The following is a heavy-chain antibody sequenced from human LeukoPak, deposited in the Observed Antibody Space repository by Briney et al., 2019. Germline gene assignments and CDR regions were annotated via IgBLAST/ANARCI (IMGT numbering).Heavy chain of an antibody. J-gene: IGHJ4*02. CDR3: ARDWAYYDILTGYSANYFDY. CDR2: IKQDGSEK. V-gene: IGHV3-7*01. D-gene: IGHD3-9*01. CDR1: GSTFSSFW. Sequence: PGGSLRLSCAASGSTFSSFWMSWVRQSPGKGLEWVANIKQDGSEKYYVDSVKGRFIISRDNVENSLYLQMNSLRAEDTAVYYCARDWAYYDILTGYSANYFDYWGQGTLVTVSS.